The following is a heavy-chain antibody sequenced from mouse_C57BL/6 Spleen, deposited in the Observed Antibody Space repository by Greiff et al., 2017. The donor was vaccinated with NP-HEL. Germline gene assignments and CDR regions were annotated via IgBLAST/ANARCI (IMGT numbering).Heavy chain of an antibody. CDR1: GFTFSDYG. CDR3: ARGHYYGYFDV. Sequence: EVQLVESGGGLVKPGGSLKLSCAASGFTFSDYGMHWVRQAPEKGLEWVAYISSGSSTIYYAYTVKGRFTISRDNAKNTLFLQMTSLRSEDTAMYYCARGHYYGYFDVWGTGTTVTVSS. CDR2: ISSGSSTI. V-gene: IGHV5-17*01. D-gene: IGHD1-2*01. J-gene: IGHJ1*03.